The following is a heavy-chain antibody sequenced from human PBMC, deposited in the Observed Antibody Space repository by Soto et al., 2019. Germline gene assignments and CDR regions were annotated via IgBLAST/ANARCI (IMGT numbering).Heavy chain of an antibody. D-gene: IGHD5-18*01. CDR1: GYTFTSYG. J-gene: IGHJ6*02. Sequence: ASVKVSCKASGYTFTSYGISWVRQAPGQGLEWMGWISAYNGNTNYAQKLQGRVTMTTDTSTSTAYMELRSLRSDDTAVYYCARDRGGYSYGTKGPYYYYGMDVWGQGTTVTVSS. CDR2: ISAYNGNT. V-gene: IGHV1-18*01. CDR3: ARDRGGYSYGTKGPYYYYGMDV.